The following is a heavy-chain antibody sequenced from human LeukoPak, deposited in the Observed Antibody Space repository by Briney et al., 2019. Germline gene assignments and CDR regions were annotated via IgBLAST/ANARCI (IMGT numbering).Heavy chain of an antibody. CDR2: IYPGDSDT. CDR1: GYSFTSYW. D-gene: IGHD6-19*01. Sequence: GESLKISCKGSGYSFTSYWIGWVRQMPGKGLEWMGIIYPGDSDTRYSPSFQGQVTISADKSISTAYLQWSSLKASDTAMYYCARTSSGWYKQVLIFDYWGQGTLVTVSS. J-gene: IGHJ4*02. V-gene: IGHV5-51*01. CDR3: ARTSSGWYKQVLIFDY.